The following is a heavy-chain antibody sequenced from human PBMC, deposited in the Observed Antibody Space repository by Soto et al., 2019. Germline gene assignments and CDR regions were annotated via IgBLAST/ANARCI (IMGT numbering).Heavy chain of an antibody. Sequence: PSETLSLTCTVSGGSISSSSYYWGWIRQPQGKGLEWIGSIYYSGSTYYNPSLKSRVTISVDTSKNQFSLKLSSVTAADTAVYYCVSLYSSSSTYYHQYGMYVWGQGTTVTVS. J-gene: IGHJ6*02. CDR3: VSLYSSSSTYYHQYGMYV. D-gene: IGHD6-6*01. CDR1: GGSISSSSYY. CDR2: IYYSGST. V-gene: IGHV4-39*01.